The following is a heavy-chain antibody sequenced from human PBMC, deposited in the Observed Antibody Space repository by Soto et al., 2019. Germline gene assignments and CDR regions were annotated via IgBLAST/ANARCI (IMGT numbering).Heavy chain of an antibody. Sequence: GESLKISCKGSGYSFASYWINWVRQMPGKGLEWMGRIDPNDSHTNYSPSFQGHVTFSADESISTAYLQMNSLTTEDTALYSCAKFGWGGSYSESHASDIWGQGTMVTVSS. CDR2: IDPNDSHT. CDR1: GYSFASYW. J-gene: IGHJ3*02. D-gene: IGHD1-26*01. V-gene: IGHV5-10-1*01. CDR3: AKFGWGGSYSESHASDI.